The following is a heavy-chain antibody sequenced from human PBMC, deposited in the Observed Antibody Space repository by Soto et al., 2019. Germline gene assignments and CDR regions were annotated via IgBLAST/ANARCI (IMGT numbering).Heavy chain of an antibody. V-gene: IGHV3-23*01. Sequence: GGSLRLSCAASGFTFSSYAMSWVRQAPGKGLEWVSAISGSGGSTYYADSVKGRFTISRDNSKNTLYLQMNSLRAEDTAVYYCAKDYAGGSYYLSHGPFDYWGQGTLVTVSS. D-gene: IGHD1-26*01. J-gene: IGHJ4*02. CDR1: GFTFSSYA. CDR3: AKDYAGGSYYLSHGPFDY. CDR2: ISGSGGST.